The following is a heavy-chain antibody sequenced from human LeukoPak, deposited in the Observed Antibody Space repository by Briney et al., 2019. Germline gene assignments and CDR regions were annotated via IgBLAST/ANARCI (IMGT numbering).Heavy chain of an antibody. CDR3: ARGGPGVFAY. V-gene: IGHV3-53*01. J-gene: IGHJ4*02. Sequence: GGSLRLSCAASGFTVSSNYMTWVRQVPGKGLEWLSVMYSGGSTYYAASVEGRFTISRDNSKNTVYLQMNSLRAEDTAVYFCARGGPGVFAYWGQGTLVTVSS. CDR1: GFTVSSNY. CDR2: MYSGGST. D-gene: IGHD3-10*01.